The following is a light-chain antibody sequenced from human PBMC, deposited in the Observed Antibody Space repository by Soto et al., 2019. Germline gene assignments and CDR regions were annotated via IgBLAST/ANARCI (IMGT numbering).Light chain of an antibody. J-gene: IGKJ4*02. CDR2: GAS. CDR1: QSVSSSY. V-gene: IGKV3-20*01. CDR3: QQYGSSPPALT. Sequence: DIVLTQSPGTLSLSPGERATLSCRASQSVSSSYLAWYQQKPGQAPRLLIYGASSRATGIPDRFSGSGSGTDFSLTISRLEPEDCAVYYCQQYGSSPPALTFGGGTKVEIK.